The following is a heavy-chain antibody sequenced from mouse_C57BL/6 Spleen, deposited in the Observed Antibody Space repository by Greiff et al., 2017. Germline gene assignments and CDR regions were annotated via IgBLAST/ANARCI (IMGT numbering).Heavy chain of an antibody. CDR1: GYTFTSYW. J-gene: IGHJ2*01. Sequence: QVQLKQPGAELVKPGASVKLSCKASGYTFTSYWMHWVKQRPGQGLEWIGMIHPNSGSTNYNEKFKSKATLTVDKSSSTAYMQLSSLTSEDSAVYYCAREESMITNCDYWGQGTTLTVSS. CDR3: AREESMITNCDY. D-gene: IGHD2-4*01. CDR2: IHPNSGST. V-gene: IGHV1-64*01.